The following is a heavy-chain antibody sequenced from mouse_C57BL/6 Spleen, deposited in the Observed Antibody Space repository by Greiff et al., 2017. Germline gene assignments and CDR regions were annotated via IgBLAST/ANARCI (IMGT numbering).Heavy chain of an antibody. CDR1: GYTFTSYW. V-gene: IGHV1-55*01. CDR3: ARGLRAMDY. Sequence: QVHVKQPGAELVKPGASVKMSCKASGYTFTSYWITWVKQRPGQGLEWLGDIYPGRGSTNYNEKFKSKATLTVDTSSSTAYMQLSSLTSEDSAVYYCARGLRAMDYWGQGTSVTVSS. J-gene: IGHJ4*01. CDR2: IYPGRGST.